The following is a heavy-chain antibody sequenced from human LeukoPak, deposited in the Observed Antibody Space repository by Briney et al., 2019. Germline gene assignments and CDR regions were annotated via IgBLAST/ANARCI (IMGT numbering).Heavy chain of an antibody. CDR2: ISGSGGST. V-gene: IGHV3-23*01. D-gene: IGHD6-13*01. CDR1: GFTLSTYA. Sequence: PGGSLRLSCAASGFTLSTYAMSWVRQAPGKGLEWVSAISGSGGSTYYADSVKGRFTISRDNSKNTLYLQMNSLRAEDTAVYYCAKAKGAAAGRYGMDVWGQGTTVTVSS. CDR3: AKAKGAAAGRYGMDV. J-gene: IGHJ6*02.